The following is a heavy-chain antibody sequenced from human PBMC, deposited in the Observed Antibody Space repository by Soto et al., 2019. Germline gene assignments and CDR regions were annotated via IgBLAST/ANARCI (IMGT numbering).Heavy chain of an antibody. D-gene: IGHD4-17*01. CDR3: AKATTVTTGFFDL. Sequence: QVQLVESGGGVVQPGRSLRLSCAASGFTFSSYGMHWVRQAPGKGLEWVAVISYDGGNKYYADSVKGRFIISRDNSKNTMYLQMSSLSDEDTAVYYCAKATTVTTGFFDLWGRGTLVTVSS. CDR2: ISYDGGNK. J-gene: IGHJ2*01. V-gene: IGHV3-30*18. CDR1: GFTFSSYG.